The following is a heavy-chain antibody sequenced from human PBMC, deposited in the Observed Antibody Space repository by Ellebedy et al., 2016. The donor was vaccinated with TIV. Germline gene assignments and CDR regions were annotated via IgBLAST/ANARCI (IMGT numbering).Heavy chain of an antibody. CDR3: ARLVARDYFDY. CDR2: IFYSGST. Sequence: MPSETLSLTCTVSGGSISSYYWSWIRQPPGKGLEWLGYIFYSGSTNYNPSLKSRVTISLDTSKNQFSLKLSSVTAADTAVYYCARLVARDYFDYWGQGTLVTVSS. J-gene: IGHJ4*02. CDR1: GGSISSYY. V-gene: IGHV4-59*08. D-gene: IGHD2-15*01.